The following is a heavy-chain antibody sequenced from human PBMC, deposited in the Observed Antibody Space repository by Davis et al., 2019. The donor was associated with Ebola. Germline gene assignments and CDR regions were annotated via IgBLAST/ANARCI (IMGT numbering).Heavy chain of an antibody. Sequence: AASVKVSCKASGGTFTNYGINWVRQAPGQGLEWMGIFKHSGETIYAQKFQGRVTMTRDTSTSTDYMELSSLRSEDTAVYYCARGRYDSSGLIYWGQGTLVTVSS. J-gene: IGHJ4*02. CDR1: GGTFTNYG. CDR3: ARGRYDSSGLIY. V-gene: IGHV1-46*01. D-gene: IGHD3-22*01. CDR2: FKHSGET.